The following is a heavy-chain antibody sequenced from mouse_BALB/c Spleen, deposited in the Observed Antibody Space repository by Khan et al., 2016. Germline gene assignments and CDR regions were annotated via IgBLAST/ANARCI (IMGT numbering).Heavy chain of an antibody. CDR2: IWAGGST. Sequence: QVQLKESGPGLVAPSQSLSITCTVSGFSLTSYGVHWVRQPPGKGLEWLGVIWAGGSTNYNSALMSRLSISKDNSKSQVFLNSSRLQTYDTAMYYCVSGATMIPTGFAYCGQETLVTVSA. D-gene: IGHD2-4*01. J-gene: IGHJ3*01. CDR1: GFSLTSYG. CDR3: VSGATMIPTGFAY. V-gene: IGHV2-9*02.